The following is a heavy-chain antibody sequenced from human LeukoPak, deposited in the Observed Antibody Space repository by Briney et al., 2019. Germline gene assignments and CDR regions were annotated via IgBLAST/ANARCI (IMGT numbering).Heavy chain of an antibody. D-gene: IGHD3-22*01. CDR3: ARQYYDSSGYYPWYFDY. CDR2: IYYSGST. CDR1: GGSISSSSYY. J-gene: IGHJ4*02. Sequence: PSETLSLTCTVSGGSISSSSYYWGWIRQPPGKGLEWIGSIYYSGSTYYNQTLKSRVTISVDTSKNQFSLKLTSVTAADTAVYYCARQYYDSSGYYPWYFDYWGRGTLVTVSS. V-gene: IGHV4-39*01.